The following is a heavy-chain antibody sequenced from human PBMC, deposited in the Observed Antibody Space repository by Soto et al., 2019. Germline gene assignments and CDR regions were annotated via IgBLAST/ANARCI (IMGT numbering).Heavy chain of an antibody. V-gene: IGHV5-51*01. J-gene: IGHJ4*02. CDR1: GYTVASQW. CDR2: IYRGDLDT. D-gene: IGHD3-3*01. Sequence: ESLMISCKSPGYTVASQWIVWVRRKPGKGLECMRVIYRGDLDTRYSSSFQAQVIISADESIDTAYLQCSSLKASDTAMYFCARRSPQVFSLWKFWGQGTLVTVSS. CDR3: ARRSPQVFSLWKF.